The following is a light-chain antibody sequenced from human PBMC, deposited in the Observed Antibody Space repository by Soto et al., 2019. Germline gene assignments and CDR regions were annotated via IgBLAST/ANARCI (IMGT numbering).Light chain of an antibody. Sequence: ERVMTQSPATPSVSPGERVTLSCRASQSVSSNLAWYQQKPGQAPRLLTYAASTRATGVPARFSGSGSGTEFTLTISSLQSEDFGVYYRQQYNNWPPITFGQGTRLEI. J-gene: IGKJ5*01. CDR2: AAS. CDR1: QSVSSN. CDR3: QQYNNWPPIT. V-gene: IGKV3-15*01.